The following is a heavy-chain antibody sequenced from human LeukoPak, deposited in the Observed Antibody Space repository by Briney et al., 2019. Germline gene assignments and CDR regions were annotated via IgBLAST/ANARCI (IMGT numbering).Heavy chain of an antibody. J-gene: IGHJ4*02. Sequence: SETLSLTCVVSGGSLITNDWWGWTRQPPGKGLERIGTIDHAGTTFYNVSLKRRVTISVDTPNNQFSLRLNSVGAADTAVYYCARRRDGYNQLDYWGQGTLVTVSS. D-gene: IGHD5-24*01. V-gene: IGHV4-39*01. CDR3: ARRRDGYNQLDY. CDR1: GGSLITNDW. CDR2: IDHAGTT.